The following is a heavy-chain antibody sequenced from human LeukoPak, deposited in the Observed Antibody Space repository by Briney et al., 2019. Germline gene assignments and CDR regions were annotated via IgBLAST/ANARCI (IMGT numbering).Heavy chain of an antibody. Sequence: AGTLRLSCAASGFTYSTNARSWVRQAPGKGLEWVSGISGSGTTKSYPDPVKGRITISRDNSKNTMSLQRNSLSAEATAEYYCAKCCCYQFLGSNGGLDYWGQGTLVTVSS. D-gene: IGHD7-27*01. J-gene: IGHJ4*02. CDR2: ISGSGTTK. CDR1: GFTYSTNA. CDR3: AKCCCYQFLGSNGGLDY. V-gene: IGHV3-23*01.